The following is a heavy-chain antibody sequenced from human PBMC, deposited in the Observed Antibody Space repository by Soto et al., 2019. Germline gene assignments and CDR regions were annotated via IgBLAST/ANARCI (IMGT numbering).Heavy chain of an antibody. Sequence: EVQLLESGGALVHPGGSLRLSCAASGFTFSTCAMNWVRQAPGKGLEWVASIGGGGTDTYYAASVKGRFTISRDNSKSTLYLQMNNLRVEDTAVYYCAKDAVSYNGEWDWFDTWGQGTLVTVSS. CDR2: IGGGGTDT. CDR3: AKDAVSYNGEWDWFDT. D-gene: IGHD3-10*01. J-gene: IGHJ5*02. V-gene: IGHV3-23*01. CDR1: GFTFSTCA.